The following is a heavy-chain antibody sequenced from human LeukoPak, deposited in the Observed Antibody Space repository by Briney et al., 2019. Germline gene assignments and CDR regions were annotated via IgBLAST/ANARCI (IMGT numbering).Heavy chain of an antibody. CDR1: GASFSGYY. D-gene: IGHD3-10*01. V-gene: IGHV4-34*01. Sequence: SETLSLTCAVYGASFSGYYWSWIRQPPGKGLEWIGEINHGGSTNYNPSLKSRVTISVDTSKNQFSLKLSSVTAADTAVYYCARGSVGDSSYYGMDVWGQGTTVTVSS. CDR2: INHGGST. J-gene: IGHJ6*02. CDR3: ARGSVGDSSYYGMDV.